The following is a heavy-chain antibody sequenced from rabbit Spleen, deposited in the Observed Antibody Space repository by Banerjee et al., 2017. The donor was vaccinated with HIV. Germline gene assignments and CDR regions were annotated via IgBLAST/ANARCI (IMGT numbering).Heavy chain of an antibody. Sequence: QEQLEESGGRLVQPGGSLTLSCKASGFDFSVYGLSWVRQAPGKGLEWIGCIYVGSGSTYYATWAKGRFTISRPWSTTVTLQMTSLTAADTATYFCARGSATMTMVITGYYFNLWGPGTLVTVS. CDR3: ARGSATMTMVITGYYFNL. V-gene: IGHV1S45*01. J-gene: IGHJ4*01. CDR1: GFDFSVYG. CDR2: IYVGSGST. D-gene: IGHD2-1*01.